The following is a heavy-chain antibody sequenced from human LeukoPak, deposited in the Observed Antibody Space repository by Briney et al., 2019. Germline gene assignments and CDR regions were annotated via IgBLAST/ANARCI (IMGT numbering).Heavy chain of an antibody. CDR3: ARGSAVTANNFDF. D-gene: IGHD4-11*01. V-gene: IGHV3-21*01. CDR2: NSSSSKYI. CDR1: GFTFSTCG. Sequence: GGSLRLSCAASGFTFSTCGMNWVRQAPGKGLEWVSSNSSSSKYIYYADSVKGRFTISRDNAKNSLYLQMNSLRAEDTAVYYCARGSAVTANNFDFWGQGTLVTVSS. J-gene: IGHJ4*02.